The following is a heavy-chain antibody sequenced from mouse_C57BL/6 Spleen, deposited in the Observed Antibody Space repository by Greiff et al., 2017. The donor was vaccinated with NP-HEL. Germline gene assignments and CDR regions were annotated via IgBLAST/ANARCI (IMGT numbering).Heavy chain of an antibody. Sequence: VQLQQPGAELVKPGASVKLSCKASGYTFTSYWMHWVKQRPGQGLEWIGMIHPNSGSPNYNEKFKSKATLTVDKSSSPAYMHLSSLTSVSSAVSYCAREWADYYCSSPWYFDVWGTGTTVTVSS. V-gene: IGHV1-64*01. D-gene: IGHD1-1*01. J-gene: IGHJ1*03. CDR3: AREWADYYCSSPWYFDV. CDR1: GYTFTSYW. CDR2: IHPNSGSP.